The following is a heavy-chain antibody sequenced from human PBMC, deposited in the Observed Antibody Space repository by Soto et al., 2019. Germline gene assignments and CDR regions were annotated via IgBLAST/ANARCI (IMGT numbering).Heavy chain of an antibody. CDR1: GYTFTDYY. D-gene: IGHD2-15*01. J-gene: IGHJ6*02. V-gene: IGHV1-2*02. CDR2: ISPRTGSA. Sequence: ASVKVSCKASGYTFTDYYIHWVRQAPGQGLEWMGWISPRTGSANFAQRFQGRVSMTRDTSITTAYMELRRLKSDDTAVYYCARGHYAAPAYGMDVWGQGTMFTVS. CDR3: ARGHYAAPAYGMDV.